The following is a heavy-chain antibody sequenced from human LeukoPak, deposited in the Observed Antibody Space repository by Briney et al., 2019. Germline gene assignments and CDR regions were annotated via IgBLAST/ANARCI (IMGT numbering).Heavy chain of an antibody. D-gene: IGHD3-3*01. V-gene: IGHV4-34*01. J-gene: IGHJ4*02. Sequence: SETLSLTCAVYGGSFSDYYWSWIRQSPGKGLEWIGEINHTGSTKYNPSLKSRVTISVDTSKNQFSLKLSSMTAADTAVYFCARGAEYYAIWRGYAGYSDYWGQGISVTVSS. CDR1: GGSFSDYY. CDR2: INHTGST. CDR3: ARGAEYYAIWRGYAGYSDY.